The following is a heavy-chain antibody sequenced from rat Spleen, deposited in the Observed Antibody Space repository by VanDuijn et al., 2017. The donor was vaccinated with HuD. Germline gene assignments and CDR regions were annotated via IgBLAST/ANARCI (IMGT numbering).Heavy chain of an antibody. J-gene: IGHJ2*01. V-gene: IGHV5-31*01. CDR2: ITNTGGST. CDR1: GFTFNNYW. Sequence: EVQLVESGGGLVQPGRSLKLSCVASGFTFNNYWMTWIRQAPGKGLEWVASITNTGGSTYYPDSVKGRFTISSDNAKSTLYLQMNSLRSEDKATYYCTREGKITSYFDYWGQGVMVTVSS. CDR3: TREGKITSYFDY. D-gene: IGHD1-1*01.